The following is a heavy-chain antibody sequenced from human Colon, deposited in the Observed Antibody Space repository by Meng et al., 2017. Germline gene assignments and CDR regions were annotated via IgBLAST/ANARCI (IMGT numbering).Heavy chain of an antibody. V-gene: IGHV4-4*02. CDR2: IYDSGST. CDR3: ASGRKYCSRTSCYGQFDY. J-gene: IGHJ4*02. Sequence: QVHQLVWGPVLGTPSGKRTGTVAVSGGITSSSTWWSWARKPSGQGLEWIGEIYDSGSTNFNTSINNQVSISVDKSKNQFSLKLSSVPAADTAVYYCASGRKYCSRTSCYGQFDYWGQGTLVTVSS. D-gene: IGHD2-2*01. CDR1: GGITSSSTW.